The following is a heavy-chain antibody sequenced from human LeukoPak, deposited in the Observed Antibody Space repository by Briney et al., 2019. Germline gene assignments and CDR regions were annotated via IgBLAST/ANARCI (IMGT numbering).Heavy chain of an antibody. J-gene: IGHJ3*02. CDR1: GGSINSYY. CDR3: ARQPAATAAFDI. D-gene: IGHD5-18*01. V-gene: IGHV4-59*08. CDR2: IYYTGGET. Sequence: SETLSLTCTVSGGSINSYYWSWIRHPPGRGLEWIGYIYYTGGETNYNPYLKSRLTLSVDTSKNQFSLILTSVTAADTAVYYCARQPAATAAFDIWAQGTMVTVSS.